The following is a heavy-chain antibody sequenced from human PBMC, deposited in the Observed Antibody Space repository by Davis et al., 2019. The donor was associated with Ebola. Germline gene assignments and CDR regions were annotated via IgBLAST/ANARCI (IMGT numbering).Heavy chain of an antibody. CDR3: AREPARAV. V-gene: IGHV4-4*07. CDR1: GGPISGYY. Sequence: SETLSLTCTVSGGPISGYYWSWIRQSAGKGLEWIGRIYSSGNINYNPSLQSRVTMSVDTSKNRFSLNLTSVTAADTAIYYCAREPARAVWGKGITVIVSS. CDR2: IYSSGNI. J-gene: IGHJ6*04.